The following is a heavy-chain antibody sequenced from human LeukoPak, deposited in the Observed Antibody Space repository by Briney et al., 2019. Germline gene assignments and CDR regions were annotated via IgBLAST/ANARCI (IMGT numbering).Heavy chain of an antibody. CDR1: GFTFDDYA. J-gene: IGHJ4*02. CDR3: AREAVAGSAVGY. CDR2: INWNSGNI. Sequence: GGSLRLSCAASGFTFDDYAMHWVRQAPGKGLEWVSAINWNSGNIGYADSVKGRFTISRDNSKNTLYLQMNSLRAEDTAVYYCAREAVAGSAVGYWGQGTLVTVSS. V-gene: IGHV3-9*01. D-gene: IGHD6-19*01.